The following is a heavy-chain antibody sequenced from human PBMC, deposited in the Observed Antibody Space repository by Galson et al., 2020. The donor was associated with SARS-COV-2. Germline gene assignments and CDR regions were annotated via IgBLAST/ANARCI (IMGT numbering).Heavy chain of an antibody. CDR3: ARGRGYSGYGTLYYFDY. V-gene: IGHV1-69*10. Sequence: SVKVSCKASGGTFSSYDISWVRQAPGQGLEWMGGIIPILGIANNAQKFQGRDTITADKSTSTAYMELSSLRSEDTAVYYCARGRGYSGYGTLYYFDYWGQGTLVTVSS. D-gene: IGHD5-12*01. CDR1: GGTFSSYD. CDR2: IIPILGIA. J-gene: IGHJ4*02.